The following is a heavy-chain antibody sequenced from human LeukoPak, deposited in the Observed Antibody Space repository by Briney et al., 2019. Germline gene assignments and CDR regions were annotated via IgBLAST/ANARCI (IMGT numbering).Heavy chain of an antibody. CDR3: ARVGDIVVVPAAIGL. CDR2: ISSSSSYT. V-gene: IGHV3-11*06. CDR1: GFTFSDYY. J-gene: IGHJ3*01. Sequence: GGSLRLSCAASGFTFSDYYTSWIRQAPGKGLEWVSYISSSSSYTNYADSVKGRFTISRDNAKNSLYLQMNSLRAEDTAVYYCARVGDIVVVPAAIGLWGQGTMVTVSS. D-gene: IGHD2-2*02.